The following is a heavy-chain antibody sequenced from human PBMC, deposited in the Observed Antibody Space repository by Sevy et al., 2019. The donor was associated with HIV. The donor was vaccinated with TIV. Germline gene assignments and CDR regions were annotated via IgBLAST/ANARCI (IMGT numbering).Heavy chain of an antibody. V-gene: IGHV3-23*01. CDR1: GITFSGYA. CDR3: AGGRFDSTGSFDAFDI. CDR2: IYGSAGVT. Sequence: GGSLRLSCAASGITFSGYAMNWVRQAPGKGLDWVSTIYGSAGVTYYADSVKGRFTISRDNSKNTLFLQMNNLRAGDTAVYYWAGGRFDSTGSFDAFDIWGRGTLVTVSS. J-gene: IGHJ3*02. D-gene: IGHD3-22*01.